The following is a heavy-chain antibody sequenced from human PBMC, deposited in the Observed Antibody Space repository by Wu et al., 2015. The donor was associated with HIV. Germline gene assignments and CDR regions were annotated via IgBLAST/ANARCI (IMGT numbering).Heavy chain of an antibody. CDR3: ARDSTSIAFDF. V-gene: IGHV4-59*01. CDR1: GGSISTYF. Sequence: QVQLQESGPGLVKPSETLSLTCTVSGGSISTYFWSWIRQPPGKGLEWIGYISDSGSTNYNPSLKSRVATSVDTSKNQFSLKLSSVTAADTAVYYCARDSTSIAFDFWGQGTMVTVSS. J-gene: IGHJ3*01. CDR2: ISDSGST. D-gene: IGHD2-2*01.